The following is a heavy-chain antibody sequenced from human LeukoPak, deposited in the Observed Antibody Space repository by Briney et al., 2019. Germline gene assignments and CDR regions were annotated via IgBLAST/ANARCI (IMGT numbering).Heavy chain of an antibody. Sequence: SETLSLTCTVSGYSISRGYYWGWIRQPPGKGLEWIGSIYHSGRTFYNPSLKSRVTISVDTSKNQFSLKLTSVTAADTAFYYCARGHDYYYSGRQSWFDPWGQGTLVTVSS. D-gene: IGHD3-10*01. CDR1: GYSISRGYY. CDR3: ARGHDYYYSGRQSWFDP. CDR2: IYHSGRT. V-gene: IGHV4-38-2*02. J-gene: IGHJ5*02.